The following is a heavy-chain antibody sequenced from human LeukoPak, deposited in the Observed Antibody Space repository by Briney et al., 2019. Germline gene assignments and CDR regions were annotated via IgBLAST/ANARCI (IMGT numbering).Heavy chain of an antibody. CDR1: GFTFSNYA. V-gene: IGHV3-23*01. Sequence: PGGSLRLSCAASGFTFSNYAMSCLRQTPGKGLEWVSGISDGGGSTYNADSVDGRFTISRDNSKTTLSLEMHGLRADDAAVYYCAKYISDSVDDALDLWGPGTMVIVS. CDR3: AKYISDSVDDALDL. D-gene: IGHD4-11*01. J-gene: IGHJ3*01. CDR2: ISDGGGST.